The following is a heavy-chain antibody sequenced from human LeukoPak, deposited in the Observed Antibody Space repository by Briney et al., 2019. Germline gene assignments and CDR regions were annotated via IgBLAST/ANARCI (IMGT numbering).Heavy chain of an antibody. D-gene: IGHD6-13*01. CDR3: ARDRGYRSSWYQDY. V-gene: IGHV4-4*02. CDR2: IYHSGST. CDR1: GGSISSSNW. J-gene: IGHJ4*02. Sequence: SETLSLTCAVSGGSISSSNWWSWVRQPPGKGLEWIGEIYHSGSTNYNPSLKSRVTISVDKSKNHFSLNLSSVTAADTAVYYCARDRGYRSSWYQDYWGQGSLVTVSS.